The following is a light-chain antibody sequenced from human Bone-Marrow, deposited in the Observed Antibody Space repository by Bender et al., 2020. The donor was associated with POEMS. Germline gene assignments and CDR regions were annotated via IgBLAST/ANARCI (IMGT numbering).Light chain of an antibody. Sequence: QSVLSQPPSASGTPGQRVTISCSGSSSNVGIVSAYWFQQLPGAAPQLLIFRNDQRPSGVPDRFSATNSGTSASLAISGLRSEDEADYFCASWDDSMRGPVFGGGTKVTVL. CDR3: ASWDDSMRGPV. CDR2: RND. CDR1: SSNVGIVS. V-gene: IGLV1-47*01. J-gene: IGLJ2*01.